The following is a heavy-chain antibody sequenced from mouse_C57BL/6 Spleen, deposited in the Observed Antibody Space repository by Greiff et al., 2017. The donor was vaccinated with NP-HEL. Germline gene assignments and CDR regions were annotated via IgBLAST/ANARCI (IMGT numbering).Heavy chain of an antibody. D-gene: IGHD3-2*02. CDR2: INPNYGTT. V-gene: IGHV1-39*01. CDR1: GYSFTDYN. J-gene: IGHJ4*01. CDR3: ARRDSSGPLYAMDY. Sequence: EVKLQESGPELVKPGASVKISCKASGYSFTDYNMNWVKQSNGKSLEWIGVINPNYGTTSYNQKFKGKATLTVDQSSSTAYMQLNSLTSEDSAVYYCARRDSSGPLYAMDYWGQGTSVTVSS.